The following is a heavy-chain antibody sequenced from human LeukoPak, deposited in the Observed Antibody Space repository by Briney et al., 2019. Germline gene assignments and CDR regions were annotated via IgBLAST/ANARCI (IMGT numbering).Heavy chain of an antibody. D-gene: IGHD3-16*01. Sequence: SETLSLTCAVYGGSFSGYYWSWIRQPPGKGLEWIGYINYTGSTNYKSSLKSRVTISVDTSKNQFSLNVSSLTAADAAVYYCARQTYHYAYAVLDYWGQGRLVTVSS. CDR1: GGSFSGYY. J-gene: IGHJ4*02. CDR2: INYTGST. V-gene: IGHV4-59*01. CDR3: ARQTYHYAYAVLDY.